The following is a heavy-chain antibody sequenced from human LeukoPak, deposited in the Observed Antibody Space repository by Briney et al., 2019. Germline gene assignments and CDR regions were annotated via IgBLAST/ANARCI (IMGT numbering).Heavy chain of an antibody. J-gene: IGHJ4*02. CDR2: ISDTVST. Sequence: SETLSLTCKVSGASISSYYWSWIRQPPGMGLEWIGFISDTVSTNYNPSLKSRVSISVGTSKNQFSLKLSSVTAADTAVYYCARDNRRAFDYWGQGTLVTVSS. V-gene: IGHV4-59*12. CDR1: GASISSYY. D-gene: IGHD1-14*01. CDR3: ARDNRRAFDY.